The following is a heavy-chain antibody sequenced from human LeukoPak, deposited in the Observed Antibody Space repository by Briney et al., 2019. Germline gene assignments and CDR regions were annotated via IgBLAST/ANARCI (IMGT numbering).Heavy chain of an antibody. D-gene: IGHD2-15*01. CDR3: VRVKGSYFNY. CDR2: ISSSGSAI. J-gene: IGHJ4*02. Sequence: PGGSLRLFCAASGFPLSSYSINWVRQAPGKGLEWVSYISSSGSAIYYVDSVKGRLTVSRDNAKNSLFLQMNSPRAEDTAVYYCVRVKGSYFNYGRQGALVTVSS. CDR1: GFPLSSYS. V-gene: IGHV3-48*01.